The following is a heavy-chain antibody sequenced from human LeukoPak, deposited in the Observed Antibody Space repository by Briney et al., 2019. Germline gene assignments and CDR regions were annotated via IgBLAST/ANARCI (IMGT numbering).Heavy chain of an antibody. Sequence: GESLKISCKGSGYSFTSNWIGWVRQMPGKGLEWMGIIYPGDSYTRYSPSFQGQVTISADKSISTAYLQWSSLKASDTAMYYCARHRGSGSYWYYYYYMDVWGKGTTVTVSS. V-gene: IGHV5-51*01. CDR3: ARHRGSGSYWYYYYYMDV. CDR2: IYPGDSYT. J-gene: IGHJ6*03. CDR1: GYSFTSNW. D-gene: IGHD3-10*01.